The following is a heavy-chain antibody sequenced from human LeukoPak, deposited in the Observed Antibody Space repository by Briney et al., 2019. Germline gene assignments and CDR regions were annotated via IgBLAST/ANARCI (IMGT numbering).Heavy chain of an antibody. CDR1: GFTFSSYW. CDR3: AKALGGIGNGFHI. D-gene: IGHD6-13*01. Sequence: PGGSLRLSCAASGFTFSSYWMHWVRQATGKGLTWVSRINSDGSSTSYADSVKGRFTISRDNAKNTLYLQMNSLRAEDTAVYYCAKALGGIGNGFHIWGQGTMVTVSS. J-gene: IGHJ3*02. V-gene: IGHV3-74*01. CDR2: INSDGSST.